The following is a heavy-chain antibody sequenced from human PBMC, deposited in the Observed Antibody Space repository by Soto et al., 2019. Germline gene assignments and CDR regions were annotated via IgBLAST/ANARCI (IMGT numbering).Heavy chain of an antibody. V-gene: IGHV4-4*02. J-gene: IGHJ3*02. CDR1: GDSIISGHW. CDR2: IYHSGST. Sequence: QVQLRESGPGLVKPSGTLSLTCAVSGDSIISGHWWSWVRQSPGKGLEWIGEIYHSGSTNDIPSLKSRVTMSVDKSKNQVSLKLISVTAADTAIYYCARHYDDRANNAFDIWGQGTLVTVSS. D-gene: IGHD3-16*01. CDR3: ARHYDDRANNAFDI.